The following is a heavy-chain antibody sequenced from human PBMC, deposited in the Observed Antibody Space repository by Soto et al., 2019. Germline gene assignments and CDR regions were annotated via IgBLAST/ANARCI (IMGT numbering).Heavy chain of an antibody. J-gene: IGHJ6*02. CDR2: IYPGDSDT. V-gene: IGHV5-51*01. D-gene: IGHD2-2*01. CDR1: GYSFTSYW. Sequence: GESLKISCKGSGYSFTSYWIGWVRQMPGKGLEWMGIIYPGDSDTRYSPSFQGQFTISADKSIRTAYLQWCSLKASDTAMYYCARLCTGSTSCYTYYYYGMYVWGQGTTVTVSS. CDR3: ARLCTGSTSCYTYYYYGMYV.